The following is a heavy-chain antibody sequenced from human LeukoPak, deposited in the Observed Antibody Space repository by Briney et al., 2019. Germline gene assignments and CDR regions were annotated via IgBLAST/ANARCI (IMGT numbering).Heavy chain of an antibody. V-gene: IGHV3-23*01. J-gene: IGHJ6*02. CDR2: ISGSGGST. D-gene: IGHD3-3*01. Sequence: WGSLRLSCAASGFTFSSYAMSWVRQAPGKGLEWVSAISGSGGSTYYADSVKGRFTISRDNSKNTLYLQMNSLRAEDTAVYYCAKVGEYYDFWSGPYYYYGMDVWGQGTTVTVSS. CDR3: AKVGEYYDFWSGPYYYYGMDV. CDR1: GFTFSSYA.